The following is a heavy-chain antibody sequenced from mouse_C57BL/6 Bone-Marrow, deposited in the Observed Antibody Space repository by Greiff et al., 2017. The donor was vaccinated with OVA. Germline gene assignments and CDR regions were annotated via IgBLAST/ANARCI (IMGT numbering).Heavy chain of an antibody. CDR3: ARNYYDYQYYFDY. CDR2: IDPANGNT. D-gene: IGHD2-4*01. CDR1: GFNIKNTY. Sequence: VQLQQSVAELVRPGASVKLSCTASGFNIKNTYMPWVKQRPEQGLEWIGRIDPANGNTKYAPKFQGKATITADTSSNTAYLQLSSLTSEDTAIYYCARNYYDYQYYFDYWGQGTTLTVSS. J-gene: IGHJ2*01. V-gene: IGHV14-3*01.